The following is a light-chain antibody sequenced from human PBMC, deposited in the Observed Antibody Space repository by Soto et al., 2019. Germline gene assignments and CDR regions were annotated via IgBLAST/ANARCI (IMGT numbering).Light chain of an antibody. CDR3: QQYNGYFSWT. CDR2: KAS. J-gene: IGKJ1*01. V-gene: IGKV1-5*03. Sequence: DIQMTQSPSTLSASVEDRVTITCRASQSISSWLAWYQQKPGKAPKLLIYKASSLQSGVPSRFSGSGSGTEFTLTISSLQPDDFATYYCQQYNGYFSWTFGQGTTVEIK. CDR1: QSISSW.